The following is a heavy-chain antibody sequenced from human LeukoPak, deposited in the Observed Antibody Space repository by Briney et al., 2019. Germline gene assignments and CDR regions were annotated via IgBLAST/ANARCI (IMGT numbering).Heavy chain of an antibody. V-gene: IGHV3-30-3*01. CDR1: GFTFSSYA. Sequence: PGRSLRLSCAASGFTFSSYAMHWVRQAPGKGLECVAVISYDGSNKYYADSVKGRFTISRDNSKNTLYLQMNSLRGEDTAVYYCASPYSGYDYNFDHWGQGTLVTVSS. CDR3: ASPYSGYDYNFDH. J-gene: IGHJ4*02. CDR2: ISYDGSNK. D-gene: IGHD5-12*01.